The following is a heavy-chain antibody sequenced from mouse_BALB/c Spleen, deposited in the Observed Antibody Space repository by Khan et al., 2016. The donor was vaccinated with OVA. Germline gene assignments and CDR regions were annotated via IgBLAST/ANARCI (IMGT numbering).Heavy chain of an antibody. J-gene: IGHJ2*01. CDR1: GFTFSGFG. CDR3: ARDSSFDY. Sequence: EVELVESEGRLEQPGGSRKLSCAASGFTFSGFGMHWVRQAPEKGLEWVAYISSGSSTIYSADTVKGRFTISRDNPTNTLYLHMTSLKSEDTAMYYCARDSSFDYWGQGTTLTVSS. CDR2: ISSGSSTI. V-gene: IGHV5-17*02.